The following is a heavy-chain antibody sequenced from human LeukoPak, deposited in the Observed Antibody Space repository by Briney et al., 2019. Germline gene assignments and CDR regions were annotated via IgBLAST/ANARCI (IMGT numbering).Heavy chain of an antibody. CDR3: AGGDEFGELSNPQEVLYFDY. V-gene: IGHV3-48*02. Sequence: PGGSLRLSCAASGFTFSSYSMNWVRQAPGKGLEWVAYIRSSSSTIYYADSVKDRFTISRDNAKNSLYLQMNSLRDEDTAVYYCAGGDEFGELSNPQEVLYFDYWGQGTLVTVSS. J-gene: IGHJ4*02. CDR1: GFTFSSYS. CDR2: IRSSSSTI. D-gene: IGHD3-10*01.